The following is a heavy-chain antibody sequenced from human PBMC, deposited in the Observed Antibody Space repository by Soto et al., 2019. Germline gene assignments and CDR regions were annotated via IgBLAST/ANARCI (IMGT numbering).Heavy chain of an antibody. D-gene: IGHD2-2*03. CDR2: IYYSGST. CDR3: ASYYTGYCSSTSCLGPNWFDP. Sequence: SETLSLTCTVSGGSISSYYWSWIRQPPGKGLEWIGYIYYSGSTNYNPSLKSRVTISVDTSKNQFSLKLSSVTAADTAVYYCASYYTGYCSSTSCLGPNWFDPWGQGTLVTVSS. CDR1: GGSISSYY. J-gene: IGHJ5*02. V-gene: IGHV4-59*01.